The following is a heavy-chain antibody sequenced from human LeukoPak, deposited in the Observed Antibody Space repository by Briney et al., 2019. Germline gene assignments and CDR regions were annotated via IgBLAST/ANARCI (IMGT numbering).Heavy chain of an antibody. CDR2: IIPIFGTA. CDR1: GGTFSSYA. V-gene: IGHV1-69*05. J-gene: IGHJ5*02. Sequence: SVKVSCKASGGTFSSYAISWVRQAPGQGLEWMGRIIPIFGTAKYAQKFQGRVTITTDESTSTAYMELSSLRSEDTAVYYCARDYGYNWNYGGGGWFDPWGQGTLVTVSS. CDR3: ARDYGYNWNYGGGGWFDP. D-gene: IGHD1-7*01.